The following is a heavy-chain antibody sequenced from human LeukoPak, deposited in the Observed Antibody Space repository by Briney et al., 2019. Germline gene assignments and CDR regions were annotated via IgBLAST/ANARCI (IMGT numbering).Heavy chain of an antibody. V-gene: IGHV4-38-2*02. CDR3: ATLAVVVVA. CDR2: IYHSGST. J-gene: IGHJ4*02. Sequence: SETLSLTCTVSGGSISSGYYWGWIRQPPGKGLEWIGSIYHSGSTYYNPSLKSRVTISVDTSKNQFSLKLSSVTAADTAVYYCATLAVVVVAWGQGTLVTVSS. D-gene: IGHD2-15*01. CDR1: GGSISSGYY.